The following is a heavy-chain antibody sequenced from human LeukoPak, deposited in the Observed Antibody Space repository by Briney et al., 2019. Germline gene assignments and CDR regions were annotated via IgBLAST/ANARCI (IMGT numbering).Heavy chain of an antibody. J-gene: IGHJ4*02. Sequence: SETLSLTCAVYGGSFSGYYWSWIRQPPGKGLELNGEINHSGSTNYNPSLKSRVTISVDTSKNQFSLKLSSVTAADTAVYYCARRKAWASGYYLDYWGQGTLVTVSS. V-gene: IGHV4-34*01. CDR2: INHSGST. D-gene: IGHD3-3*01. CDR3: ARRKAWASGYYLDY. CDR1: GGSFSGYY.